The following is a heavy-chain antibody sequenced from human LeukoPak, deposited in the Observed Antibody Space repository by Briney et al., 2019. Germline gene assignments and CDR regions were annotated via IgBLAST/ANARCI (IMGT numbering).Heavy chain of an antibody. CDR3: AREHNGDYVDY. Sequence: GGSLRLSCAASGFTVSSNSMSWVRQAPGKGLEWVSVIYSGVTTYYADSAKGRFTISRDNSKNTLYLQMNSLRAEDTAVYYCAREHNGDYVDYWGQGTLVTVSS. CDR2: IYSGVTT. D-gene: IGHD4-17*01. V-gene: IGHV3-53*01. J-gene: IGHJ4*02. CDR1: GFTVSSNS.